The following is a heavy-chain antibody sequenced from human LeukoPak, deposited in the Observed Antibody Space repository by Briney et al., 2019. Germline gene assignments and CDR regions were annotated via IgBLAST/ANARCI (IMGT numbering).Heavy chain of an antibody. CDR3: AGNIAVAGIFDY. D-gene: IGHD6-19*01. Sequence: PSETLSLTCTVSGGSISSSSYYWGWIRQPPGKGLEWIGSIYYSGSTYYNPSLKSRVTISVGTSKNQFSLKLSSVTAADTAVYYCAGNIAVAGIFDYWGQGTLVTVSS. J-gene: IGHJ4*02. CDR1: GGSISSSSYY. V-gene: IGHV4-39*01. CDR2: IYYSGST.